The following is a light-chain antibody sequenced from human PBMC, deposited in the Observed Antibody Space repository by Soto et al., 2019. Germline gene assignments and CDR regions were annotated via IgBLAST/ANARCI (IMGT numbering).Light chain of an antibody. Sequence: ESGLTQSPGTLSFSPGERATLSCRASESVSSSYLAWYQQKPGQAPRLLIYGASSRATGIPDRFSGSGSGTAFTLTINRLEPEDFAVYYCQQYGSSPWTFGQGTKVAI. CDR3: QQYGSSPWT. J-gene: IGKJ1*01. CDR2: GAS. V-gene: IGKV3-20*01. CDR1: ESVSSSY.